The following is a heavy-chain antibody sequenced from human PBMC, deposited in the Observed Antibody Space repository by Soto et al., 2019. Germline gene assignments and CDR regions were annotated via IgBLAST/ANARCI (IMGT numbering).Heavy chain of an antibody. J-gene: IGHJ4*02. Sequence: ESGGDLVRPGGSLTLSCATSGFTFTRAWMNWVRQAPGGGLEWIGRIKTTADGGTTDFAAPVRGRFAISRDDSRNTLYLHMNSLKSDDPGVYYCTPLGHRRRLIDDYWGQGTLVTVSS. V-gene: IGHV3-15*01. CDR1: GFTFTRAW. D-gene: IGHD2-21*01. CDR3: TPLGHRRRLIDDY. CDR2: IKTTADGGTT.